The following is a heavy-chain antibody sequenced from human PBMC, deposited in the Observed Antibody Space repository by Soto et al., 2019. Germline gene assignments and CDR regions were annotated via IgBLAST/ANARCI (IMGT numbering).Heavy chain of an antibody. D-gene: IGHD3-22*01. CDR3: ARGLYYYDSRGYWGY. CDR1: GFNFSSYI. J-gene: IGHJ4*02. V-gene: IGHV3-48*02. Sequence: PGGSLRLSCAASGFNFSSYIMNWVRQAPVKWLEWVSYISSSSSTIYYADSVKGRFTISRDNAKNSLYLQMNSLRDEDTAVYYCARGLYYYDSRGYWGYWGQGTLVTVSS. CDR2: ISSSSSTI.